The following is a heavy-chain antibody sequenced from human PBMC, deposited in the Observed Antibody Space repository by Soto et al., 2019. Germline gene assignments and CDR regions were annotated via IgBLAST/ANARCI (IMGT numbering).Heavy chain of an antibody. V-gene: IGHV3-15*07. CDR3: NTYPDFWGGHTPL. CDR2: VKSKAEGGTA. D-gene: IGHD3-3*01. CDR1: GFSISNAW. Sequence: EVQLVESGGGLVQPGGSFRLFCAASGFSISNAWTHWVRQAPGKGLECVGRVKSKAEGGTADYAAPVKGRFTISRDDSENTQYLQMNSLKMEDTAVYYCNTYPDFWGGHTPLWGQGTLVTVSS. J-gene: IGHJ4*02.